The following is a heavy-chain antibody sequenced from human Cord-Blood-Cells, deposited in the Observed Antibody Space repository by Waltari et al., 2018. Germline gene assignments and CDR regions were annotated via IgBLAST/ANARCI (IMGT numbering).Heavy chain of an antibody. J-gene: IGHJ6*03. V-gene: IGHV4-4*07. D-gene: IGHD6-13*01. CDR1: GGPISSYY. CDR2: IYTSGST. Sequence: QVQLQESGPGLVKPSETLSLTCTVSGGPISSYYWSWIRPPAGQGLEWIGRIYTSGSTNYNPSLKSRVTMSVDTSKNQFSLKLSSVTAADTAVYYCARVVRYSSSWYYYYYYMDVWGKGTTVTVSS. CDR3: ARVVRYSSSWYYYYYYMDV.